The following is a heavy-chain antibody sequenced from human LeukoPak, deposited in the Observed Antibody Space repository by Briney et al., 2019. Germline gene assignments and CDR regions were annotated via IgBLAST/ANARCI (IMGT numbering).Heavy chain of an antibody. CDR3: ARLLRTDY. CDR2: ISYDGSNK. D-gene: IGHD3-10*01. CDR1: GFTFSSYA. J-gene: IGHJ4*02. V-gene: IGHV3-30-3*01. Sequence: GGSLRLSCAASGFTFSSYAMHWVRQAPGKGLEWVAVISYDGSNKYYADSVKGRFTISRDNSKNTLYLQMNSLRAEDTAVYYCARLLRTDYWGQETLVTVSS.